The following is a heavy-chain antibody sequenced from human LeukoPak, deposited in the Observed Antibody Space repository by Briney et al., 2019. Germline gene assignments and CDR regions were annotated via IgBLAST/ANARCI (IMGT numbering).Heavy chain of an antibody. V-gene: IGHV4-4*07. CDR1: GVSVSHEY. CDR3: ATYVTGSFSPYFDP. CDR2: VYPGGAT. J-gene: IGHJ5*02. Sequence: SEILSLTCTVSGVSVSHEYWTWIRQPAGKGLEWIGRVYPGGATNYNFLLKSRVTMSLDASKNQFSLSLTSLTAADTAVYYCATYVTGSFSPYFDPWGQGTLVTVSS. D-gene: IGHD2-21*02.